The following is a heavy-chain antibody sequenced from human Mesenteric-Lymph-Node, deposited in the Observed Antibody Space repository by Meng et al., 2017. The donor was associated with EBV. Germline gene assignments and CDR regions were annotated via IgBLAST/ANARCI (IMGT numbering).Heavy chain of an antibody. CDR3: ARQNYDILTGYYSQPQWVDY. V-gene: IGHV4-61*01. D-gene: IGHD3-9*01. CDR1: GGSVSSGSYY. CDR2: IYYSGST. J-gene: IGHJ4*02. Sequence: QVQLKEACPGLVKPSETLSLTCTVSGGSVSSGSYYWSWIRQPPGKGLEWIGYIYYSGSTNYNPSLKSRVTISVDTSKNQFSLQLSSVTAADTAVYYCARQNYDILTGYYSQPQWVDYWGQGTLVTVSS.